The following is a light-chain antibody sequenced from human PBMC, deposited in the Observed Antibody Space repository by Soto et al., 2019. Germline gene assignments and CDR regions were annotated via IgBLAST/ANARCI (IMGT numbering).Light chain of an antibody. CDR3: QVWDGSSDPVV. V-gene: IGLV3-21*02. J-gene: IGLJ2*01. CDR1: NIGGRN. CDR2: DDS. Sequence: SYVLTQPPSVSVAPGQTAXIACGXXNIGGRNVHWYQQKPGQAPVLVVYDDSDRPSGIPERISGSKSGNTAALTISRVEAGXXXDYYCQVWDGSSDPVVFGGGTKLTVL.